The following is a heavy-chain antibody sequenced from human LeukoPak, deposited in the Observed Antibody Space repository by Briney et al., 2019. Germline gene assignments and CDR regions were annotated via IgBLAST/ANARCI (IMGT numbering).Heavy chain of an antibody. CDR2: ISSSGGST. CDR1: GFTFNSYA. Sequence: PGGSLRLSCSASGFTFNSYAMHWVRHAPGKGLEYVSAISSSGGSTYYADLVKGRFTISRDNSKNTLYLQMSSLRPEDTAVYFCVKERSGGFFDYWGQGTLVTVSS. CDR3: VKERSGGFFDY. D-gene: IGHD1-26*01. V-gene: IGHV3-64D*09. J-gene: IGHJ4*02.